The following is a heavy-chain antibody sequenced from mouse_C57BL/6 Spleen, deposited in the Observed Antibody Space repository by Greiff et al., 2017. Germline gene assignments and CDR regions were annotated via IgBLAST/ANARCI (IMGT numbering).Heavy chain of an antibody. CDR1: GYAFSSSW. CDR3: AREGVGRYFDY. D-gene: IGHD4-1*01. V-gene: IGHV1-82*01. Sequence: VQLQQSGPELVKPGASVKISCKASGYAFSSSWMNWVKQRPGKGLEWIGRIYPGDGDTNYNGKFKGKATLTADKSSSTAYMQLSSLTSEDSAVYFCAREGVGRYFDYWGQGTTLTVSS. J-gene: IGHJ2*01. CDR2: IYPGDGDT.